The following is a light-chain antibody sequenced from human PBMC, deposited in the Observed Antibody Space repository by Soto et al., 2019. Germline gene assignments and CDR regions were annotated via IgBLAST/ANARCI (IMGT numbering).Light chain of an antibody. J-gene: IGLJ1*01. Sequence: QSVLTQPASVSGSPGQSITISCTGTSSDVGGYNYVSWYQQHPGKAPKLMIYEVSNRPSGVSNRFSGSKSGNTASLTISGLQAEDEVDYYCSSYTTSSTLEVFGTGTKSPS. CDR1: SSDVGGYNY. V-gene: IGLV2-14*01. CDR3: SSYTTSSTLEV. CDR2: EVS.